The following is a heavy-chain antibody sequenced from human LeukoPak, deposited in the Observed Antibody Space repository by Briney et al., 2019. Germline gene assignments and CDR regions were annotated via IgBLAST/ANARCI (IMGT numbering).Heavy chain of an antibody. CDR1: GFTLSSYW. CDR3: ATGQGHGMDV. J-gene: IGHJ6*02. V-gene: IGHV3-74*01. Sequence: GGSLRLSCAASGFTLSSYWMHWVRQAPGKGLVWVSRINSDGSSTSYADSVKGRFTISKDNAKNTLYLQMNSLRAEDTAVYYCATGQGHGMDVWGQGTTVTVSS. D-gene: IGHD1-14*01. CDR2: INSDGSST.